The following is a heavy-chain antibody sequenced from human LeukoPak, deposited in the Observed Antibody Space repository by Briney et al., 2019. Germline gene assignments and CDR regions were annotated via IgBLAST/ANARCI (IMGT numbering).Heavy chain of an antibody. CDR1: GASISSHY. Sequence: PSETLSLTCTVSGASISSHYWSWIRQSPGKGLEWMGYISYSGITNYNPSLQSRVTISVDTSKNHFSLRLSSVTAADTAVYYCASRAHCSGGSCYGNWFDPWGQGTLVTVSS. CDR3: ASRAHCSGGSCYGNWFDP. V-gene: IGHV4-59*11. D-gene: IGHD2-15*01. CDR2: ISYSGIT. J-gene: IGHJ5*02.